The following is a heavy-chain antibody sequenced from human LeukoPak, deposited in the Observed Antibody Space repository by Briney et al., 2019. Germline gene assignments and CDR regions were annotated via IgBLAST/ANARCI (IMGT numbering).Heavy chain of an antibody. J-gene: IGHJ4*02. V-gene: IGHV3-53*01. D-gene: IGHD6-13*01. CDR1: GFTVSSNY. CDR3: AKTGGDSSSWSYYFDY. CDR2: IYSGGST. Sequence: QPGGSLRLSCAASGFTVSSNYMSWVRQAPGKGLEWVSVIYSGGSTYYADSVKGRFTISRDNSKNTLYLQMNSLRAEDTAVYYCAKTGGDSSSWSYYFDYWGQGTLVTVSS.